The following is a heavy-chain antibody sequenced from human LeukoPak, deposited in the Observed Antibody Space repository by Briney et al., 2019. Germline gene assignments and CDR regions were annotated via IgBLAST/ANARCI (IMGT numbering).Heavy chain of an antibody. CDR1: GFSFSENW. V-gene: IGHV3-33*07. CDR2: IWYDGSNK. J-gene: IGHJ4*02. Sequence: GGSLRLSCAASGFSFSENWMSWVRQAPGKGLEWVAVIWYDGSNKYYADSVKGRFTISRDNSKNTLYLQMNSLRAEDTAVYYCARGTSSSGWYVVDYWGQGTLVTVSS. D-gene: IGHD6-19*01. CDR3: ARGTSSSGWYVVDY.